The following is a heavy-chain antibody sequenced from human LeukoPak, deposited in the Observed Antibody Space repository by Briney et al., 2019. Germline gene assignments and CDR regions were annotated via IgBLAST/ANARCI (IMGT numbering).Heavy chain of an antibody. CDR1: GGTFSSYA. Sequence: ASVKVSCKASGGTFSSYAISWVRQAPGQGLEWMGGIIPIFGTANYAQKFQGRVTITADESTSTAYMELSSLRPEDTAVYYCARDNSKLLWFGESNYYYYGMDVWGQGTTVTVSS. CDR3: ARDNSKLLWFGESNYYYYGMDV. CDR2: IIPIFGTA. D-gene: IGHD3-10*01. V-gene: IGHV1-69*13. J-gene: IGHJ6*02.